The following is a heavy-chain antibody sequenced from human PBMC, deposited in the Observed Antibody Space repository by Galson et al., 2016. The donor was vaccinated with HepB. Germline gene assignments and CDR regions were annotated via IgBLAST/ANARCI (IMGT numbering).Heavy chain of an antibody. CDR1: GITFSSYA. J-gene: IGHJ3*02. Sequence: SLRLSCAVSGITFSSYAMSWVRQAPGKGPEWVSTIKSYGGSTDYADDVQGRFTISRDDSKNTLYLQMNSLRAEDTAVYYCARVSTLALYAFDIRGQGTMVTVSS. CDR2: IKSYGGST. V-gene: IGHV3-23*01. CDR3: ARVSTLALYAFDI. D-gene: IGHD2/OR15-2a*01.